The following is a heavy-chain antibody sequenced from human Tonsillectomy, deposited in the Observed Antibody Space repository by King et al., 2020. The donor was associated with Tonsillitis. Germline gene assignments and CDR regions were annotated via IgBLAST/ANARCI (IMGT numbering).Heavy chain of an antibody. CDR1: GGSISSCSFY. D-gene: IGHD4-17*01. J-gene: IGHJ3*02. V-gene: IGHV4-39*01. CDR3: ASRYGDYVADAFDI. CDR2: IYYGGNT. Sequence: LQLQESGPGLVKPSETLSLTCTVSGGSISSCSFYWGWIRQPPGKGLEWIGSIYYGGNTYYNPSLKSRVTISVDTSKNQFSLKLNSVTAADTAVYYCASRYGDYVADAFDIWGQGTMVTVSS.